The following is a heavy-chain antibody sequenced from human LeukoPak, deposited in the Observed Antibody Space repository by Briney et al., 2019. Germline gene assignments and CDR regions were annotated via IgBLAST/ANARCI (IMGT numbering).Heavy chain of an antibody. CDR3: ARVPYSSSSPDY. Sequence: GGSLRLSCAASGFTFSSYAMSWVRQAPGKGLEWVSAISGSGGSTYYADSVKGRFTISRDNSKNTLYLQMNSLRAEDTAVHYCARVPYSSSSPDYWGQGTLVTVSS. CDR1: GFTFSSYA. V-gene: IGHV3-23*01. CDR2: ISGSGGST. D-gene: IGHD6-6*01. J-gene: IGHJ4*02.